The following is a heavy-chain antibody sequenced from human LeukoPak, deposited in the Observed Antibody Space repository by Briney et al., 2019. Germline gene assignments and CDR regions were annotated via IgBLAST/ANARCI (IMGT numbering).Heavy chain of an antibody. Sequence: ASVKVSCKASGGTFSSYAISWVRQAPGQGLEWMGGIIPIFGTANYAQKFQGRVTITADESTSTAYLELSSLRSEDTAVYYCARSPYSSSWYPHYWGQGTLVTVSS. CDR3: ARSPYSSSWYPHY. V-gene: IGHV1-69*13. J-gene: IGHJ4*02. D-gene: IGHD6-13*01. CDR2: IIPIFGTA. CDR1: GGTFSSYA.